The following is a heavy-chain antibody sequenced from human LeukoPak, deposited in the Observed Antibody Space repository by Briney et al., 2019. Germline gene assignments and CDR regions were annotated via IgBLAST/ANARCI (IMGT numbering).Heavy chain of an antibody. J-gene: IGHJ3*02. D-gene: IGHD2-15*01. CDR1: GYTFTSYY. V-gene: IGHV1-46*01. Sequence: EASVKVSCKASGYTFTSYYMHWVRQAPGQGLEWMGIINPSGGSTSYAQKFQGRVTMTRDTSTSTVYMELSSLRSEDTAVYYCARDRCSGGSCYYGLVVHDAFDIWGQGTMVTVSS. CDR3: ARDRCSGGSCYYGLVVHDAFDI. CDR2: INPSGGST.